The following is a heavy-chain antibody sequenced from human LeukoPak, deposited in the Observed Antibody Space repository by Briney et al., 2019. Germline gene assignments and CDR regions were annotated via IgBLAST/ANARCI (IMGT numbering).Heavy chain of an antibody. CDR1: GFTFSNYG. J-gene: IGHJ4*02. D-gene: IGHD1-26*01. V-gene: IGHV3-30*03. Sequence: GGSLRLSCAASGFTFSNYGMHWVRQAPGKGLDWVAVISYDGSNKYYADSVKGRFTISRDNSQNTLYLQMNSLRAEDTAIYYCICGSYSSFGDFDYWGQGTLVTVSS. CDR2: ISYDGSNK. CDR3: ICGSYSSFGDFDY.